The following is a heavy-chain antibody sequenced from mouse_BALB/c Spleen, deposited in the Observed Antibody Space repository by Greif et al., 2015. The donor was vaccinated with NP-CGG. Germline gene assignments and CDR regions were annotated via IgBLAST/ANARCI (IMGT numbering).Heavy chain of an antibody. V-gene: IGHV1-7*01. J-gene: IGHJ2*01. CDR1: GYTFTSYW. D-gene: IGHD3-2*01. CDR3: ARRDSSGYGY. Sequence: VKLQESGAELAKPGASVKMSCKASGYTFTSYWMHWVKQRPGQGLEWIGYINPSTGYTEYNQKFKDKATLTADKSSSTAYTQLSSLTSEDSAVYYCARRDSSGYGYWGQGTTLTVSS. CDR2: INPSTGYT.